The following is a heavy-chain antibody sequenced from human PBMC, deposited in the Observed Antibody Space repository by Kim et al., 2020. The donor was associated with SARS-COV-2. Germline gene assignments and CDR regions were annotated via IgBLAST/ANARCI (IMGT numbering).Heavy chain of an antibody. V-gene: IGHV4-34*01. CDR2: INHSGST. CDR1: GGSFSGYY. D-gene: IGHD3-22*01. Sequence: SETLSLTCAVYGGSFSGYYWSWIRQPPGKGLEWIGEINHSGSTNYNPSLKSRVTISVDTSKNQFSLQLSSVTAADTAVYYCARRGIITMITYYYWGQGT. CDR3: ARRGIITMITYYY. J-gene: IGHJ4*02.